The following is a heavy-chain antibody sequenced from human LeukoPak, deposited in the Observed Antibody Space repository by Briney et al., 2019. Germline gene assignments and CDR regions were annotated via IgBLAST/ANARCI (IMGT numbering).Heavy chain of an antibody. CDR1: GYTFSDYY. CDR3: ARVGGCHWKNWFDP. Sequence: ASVKVSCKASGYTFSDYYMHWVRQAPGQGLEWMGCINPNSGSTNYEQNFQGRVIMTRDTSISTVYMELSSLTPDDTAVYYCARVGGCHWKNWFDPWGQGTLVTVSS. D-gene: IGHD2-15*01. CDR2: INPNSGST. J-gene: IGHJ5*02. V-gene: IGHV1-2*02.